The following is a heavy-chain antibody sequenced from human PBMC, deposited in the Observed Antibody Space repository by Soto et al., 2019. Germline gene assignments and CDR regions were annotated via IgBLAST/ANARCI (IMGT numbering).Heavy chain of an antibody. CDR1: GGSISSGNYY. J-gene: IGHJ5*02. V-gene: IGHV4-61*01. CDR2: IYYSGST. CDR3: ARDQWFDP. Sequence: PSETLSLTCTVSGGSISSGNYYWSWIRQHPGKGLEWIGYIYYSGSTNYNPSLKSRVTISVDTSKNQFSLKLSSVTAADTAVYYCARDQWFDPWGQGTLVTVSS.